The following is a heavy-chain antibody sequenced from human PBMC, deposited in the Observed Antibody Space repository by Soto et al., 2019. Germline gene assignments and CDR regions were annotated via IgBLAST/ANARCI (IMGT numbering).Heavy chain of an antibody. Sequence: XETLSLTCAVAGYSISSGYYWGWIRQPPGKGLEWIGSIYHSGSTYYNPSLKSRVTISVDTSKNQFSLKLSSVTAADTAVYYCARVYYDSGAYYYDYFDYWGQGTLVTVSS. J-gene: IGHJ4*02. V-gene: IGHV4-38-2*01. CDR1: GYSISSGYY. CDR2: IYHSGST. CDR3: ARVYYDSGAYYYDYFDY. D-gene: IGHD3-22*01.